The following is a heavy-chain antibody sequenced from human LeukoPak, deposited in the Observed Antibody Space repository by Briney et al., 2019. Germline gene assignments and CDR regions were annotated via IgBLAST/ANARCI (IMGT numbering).Heavy chain of an antibody. Sequence: PGGSLRLSCAASGFTVGSNYMTWVRQAPGKGLEWISVIFSGGTTYYADSVKGRFTISKDNSKNTLYLQMNSLRVEDTAVYYCARDKYDSSGYYYFDYWGREPWSPSPQ. CDR3: ARDKYDSSGYYYFDY. J-gene: IGHJ4*02. CDR1: GFTVGSNY. CDR2: IFSGGTT. V-gene: IGHV3-53*01. D-gene: IGHD3-22*01.